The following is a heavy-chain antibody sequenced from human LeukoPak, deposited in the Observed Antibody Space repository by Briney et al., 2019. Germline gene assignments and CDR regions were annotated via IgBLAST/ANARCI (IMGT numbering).Heavy chain of an antibody. CDR3: AREDHYGSGSYVDY. CDR2: IWYDGSNK. J-gene: IGHJ4*02. Sequence: GGSLRLSCAASGFTFSSYGMHWVRQAPGKGLEWVAVIWYDGSNKYYADSVKGRFTISRDNSKNTLYLQMNSLRAEDTAVYYCAREDHYGSGSYVDYWGQGTLVTVSS. V-gene: IGHV3-33*01. CDR1: GFTFSSYG. D-gene: IGHD3-10*01.